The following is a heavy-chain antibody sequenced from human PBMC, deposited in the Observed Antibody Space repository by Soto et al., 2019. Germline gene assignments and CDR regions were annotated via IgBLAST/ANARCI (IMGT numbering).Heavy chain of an antibody. Sequence: QVQLQESGPGLVKPSGTLSLTCAVSGGSISSSNWWSWVRQPPGKGLEWIGGIYHSGSTNYNPSLKRRVTISVDKSKNQFSLKLSSVTAADTAVYYCARGTAAAATYYYYGMDVWGQGTTVTVSS. CDR1: GGSISSSNW. V-gene: IGHV4-4*02. D-gene: IGHD6-13*01. J-gene: IGHJ6*02. CDR3: ARGTAAAATYYYYGMDV. CDR2: IYHSGST.